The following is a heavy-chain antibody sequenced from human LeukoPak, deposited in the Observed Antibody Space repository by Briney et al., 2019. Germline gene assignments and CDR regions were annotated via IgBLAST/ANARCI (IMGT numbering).Heavy chain of an antibody. CDR3: AKGTVVVAATALFDY. D-gene: IGHD2-15*01. CDR1: GFTFSSYA. Sequence: GGSLRLSCAASGFTFSSYAMSWVRQAPGKGLEWVSAISGSGGSTYYANSVKGRFTISRDNSKNTLYLQVNSLRAEDTAVYYCAKGTVVVAATALFDYWGQGTLVTASS. V-gene: IGHV3-23*01. J-gene: IGHJ4*02. CDR2: ISGSGGST.